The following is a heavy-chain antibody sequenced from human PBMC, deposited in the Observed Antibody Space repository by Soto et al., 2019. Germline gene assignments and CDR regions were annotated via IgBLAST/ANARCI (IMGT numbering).Heavy chain of an antibody. V-gene: IGHV3-49*03. CDR3: TSWRYDFWSGYYYFDY. J-gene: IGHJ4*02. CDR1: GFTFGDYA. D-gene: IGHD3-3*01. CDR2: IRSKAYGGTT. Sequence: GGSLRLSCTASGFTFGDYAMSWFRQAPGKGLEWVGFIRSKAYGGTTEYDASVKGRFTISRDDSNSIAYMQMNSLKTEDTAVYYCTSWRYDFWSGYYYFDYWGQGTLVTVSS.